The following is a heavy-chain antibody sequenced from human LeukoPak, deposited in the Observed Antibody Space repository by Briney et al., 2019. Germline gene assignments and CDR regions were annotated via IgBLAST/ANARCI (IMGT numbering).Heavy chain of an antibody. CDR3: ARDSVRGVIIPWGMDV. CDR2: INPSGGST. Sequence: ASVKVSCKASGGTFSSYAISWVRQAPGQGLEWMGIINPSGGSTNYAQKFQGRVTMTRDTSTSTVYMELSSLRSEDTAVYYCARDSVRGVIIPWGMDVWGQGTTVTVSS. CDR1: GGTFSSYA. V-gene: IGHV1-46*01. D-gene: IGHD3-10*01. J-gene: IGHJ6*02.